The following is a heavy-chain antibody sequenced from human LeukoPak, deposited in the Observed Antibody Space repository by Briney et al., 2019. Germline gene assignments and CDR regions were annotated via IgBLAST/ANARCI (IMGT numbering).Heavy chain of an antibody. CDR1: GFTFSDYY. J-gene: IGHJ4*02. CDR2: ISSSGSTI. CDR3: ARDNNWNYNYY. V-gene: IGHV3-11*01. Sequence: GGSLRLSCAASGFTFSDYYMSWIRQAPGKGLEWVSYISSSGSTIYYADSVKGRFTISRDNPKNSLYLQMNSLRAEDTAVYYCARDNNWNYNYYWGQGTLVTVSS. D-gene: IGHD1-7*01.